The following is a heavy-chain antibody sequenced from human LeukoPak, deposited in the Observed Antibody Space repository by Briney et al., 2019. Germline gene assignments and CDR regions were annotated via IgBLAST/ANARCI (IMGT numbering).Heavy chain of an antibody. CDR3: AKLYYDSSGYPYFDY. V-gene: IGHV3-9*01. Sequence: GRSLRLSCAASEFTFDDYAMHWVRQAPGKGLEWVSGISWNSGSIGYADSVKGRFTISRDNAKNSLYLQMNSLRAEDTALYYCAKLYYDSSGYPYFDYWGQGTLVTVSS. CDR1: EFTFDDYA. D-gene: IGHD3-22*01. J-gene: IGHJ4*02. CDR2: ISWNSGSI.